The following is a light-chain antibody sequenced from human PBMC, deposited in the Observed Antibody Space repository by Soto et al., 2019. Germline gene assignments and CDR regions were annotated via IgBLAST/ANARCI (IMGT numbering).Light chain of an antibody. CDR1: QNIYNS. CDR2: GAS. CDR3: QESRSALWGT. Sequence: DIQMTQSPSSLSASLGDRVTITCRTSQNIYNSLNWYQQKAGRAPAVLIYGASNLQGGVPLRFSGSGSRTDFTLTISGLQPEDSATYYCQESRSALWGTCGQGTKVEVK. V-gene: IGKV1-39*01. J-gene: IGKJ1*01.